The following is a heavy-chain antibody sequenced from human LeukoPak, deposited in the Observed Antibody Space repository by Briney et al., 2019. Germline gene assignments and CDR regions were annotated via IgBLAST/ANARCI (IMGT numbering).Heavy chain of an antibody. CDR3: ARDRLYYYDSSGYPH. V-gene: IGHV3-30*03. J-gene: IGHJ4*02. Sequence: PGRSLRLSCAASGFTFSSYGMHWVRQAPGKGLEWVAVISYDGSNKYYADSVKGRFTISRDNSKNTLYLQMNSLRAEDTAVYYCARDRLYYYDSSGYPHWGQGTLVTVSS. D-gene: IGHD3-22*01. CDR2: ISYDGSNK. CDR1: GFTFSSYG.